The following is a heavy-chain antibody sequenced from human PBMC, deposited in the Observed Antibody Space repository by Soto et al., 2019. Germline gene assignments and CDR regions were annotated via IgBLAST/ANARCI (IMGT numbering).Heavy chain of an antibody. CDR3: TRVGVAAAGTGFDY. CDR1: GFTFSSYD. Sequence: EVQLVESGGGLVQPGGSLRLSCAASGFTFSSYDMHWVRQATGKGLEWVSGIGTAGDTYFPGSVKGRFTISRENAKNSLYLQMNSLRAGDTAVYYCTRVGVAAAGTGFDYWGQGTLVTVSS. J-gene: IGHJ4*02. D-gene: IGHD6-13*01. V-gene: IGHV3-13*01. CDR2: IGTAGDT.